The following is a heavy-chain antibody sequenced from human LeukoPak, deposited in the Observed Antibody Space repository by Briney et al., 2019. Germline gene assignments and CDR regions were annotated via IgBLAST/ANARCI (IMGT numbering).Heavy chain of an antibody. V-gene: IGHV1-46*01. D-gene: IGHD6-13*01. Sequence: ASVKVSCKASGYTFTGYYMHWVRQAPGQGLEWMGMINPSGGSTTYAQKFQGRVTMTRDTSTRTVYMELSILRSEDTAVYYCAREGTFSSPRNWFDPWGQGTLVTVSS. CDR2: INPSGGST. CDR1: GYTFTGYY. J-gene: IGHJ5*02. CDR3: AREGTFSSPRNWFDP.